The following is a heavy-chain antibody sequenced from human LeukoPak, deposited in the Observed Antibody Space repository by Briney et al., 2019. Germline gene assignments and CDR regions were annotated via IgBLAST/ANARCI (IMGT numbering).Heavy chain of an antibody. CDR2: FDPEDGET. CDR3: ATRGSGYYRLFAFDI. D-gene: IGHD3-22*01. J-gene: IGHJ3*02. V-gene: IGHV1-24*01. Sequence: ASVKVSCKASGGTFSSYAISWVRQAPGKGLEWMGGFDPEDGETIYAQKFQGRVTMTEDTSTDTAYMELSSLRSEDTAVYYCATRGSGYYRLFAFDIWGQGTMVTVSS. CDR1: GGTFSSYA.